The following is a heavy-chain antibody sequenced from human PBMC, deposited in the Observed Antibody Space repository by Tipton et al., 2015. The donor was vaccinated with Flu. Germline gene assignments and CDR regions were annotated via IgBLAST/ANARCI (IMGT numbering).Heavy chain of an antibody. CDR2: ITAYNGYT. V-gene: IGHV1-18*04. Sequence: QLAQSGAEVKKPGASVKVSCKASGYTLTSYGISWVRQAPGQGLEWMGWITAYNGYTNYAQNLQGRVTMTTDTSTSTAYMELRTLRSDDTAVYYCARPGGPAAINPFSYFDCWGQGTLVTVSS. D-gene: IGHD2-2*01. CDR3: ARPGGPAAINPFSYFDC. CDR1: GYTLTSYG. J-gene: IGHJ4*02.